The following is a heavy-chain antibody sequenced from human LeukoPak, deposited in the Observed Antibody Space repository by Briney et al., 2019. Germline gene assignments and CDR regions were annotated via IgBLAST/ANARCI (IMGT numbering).Heavy chain of an antibody. D-gene: IGHD2-15*01. J-gene: IGHJ4*02. V-gene: IGHV4-59*01. CDR2: IYYSGST. CDR3: ARCLKMGGGSCYSFDY. Sequence: SETLSLTCTVSGGSISSYYWSWIRQPPGKGLEWIGYIYYSGSTNYNPSLKSRVTISVDTSKNQFSLKLSSVTAADTAVYYCARCLKMGGGSCYSFDYWGQGTLVTVSS. CDR1: GGSISSYY.